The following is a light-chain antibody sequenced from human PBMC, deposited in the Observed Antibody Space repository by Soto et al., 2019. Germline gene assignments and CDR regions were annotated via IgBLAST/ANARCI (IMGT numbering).Light chain of an antibody. V-gene: IGLV2-8*01. J-gene: IGLJ2*01. CDR3: SSYAGSNNPVV. CDR1: SSDVGGYNY. Sequence: QSALTQPPSASGSPGQSVTISCTGTSSDVGGYNYVSWYQQHPGKAPKLMIYEVSKRPSGVPDRFSGSKSGNTASLTVSGRQAADEADYYCSSYAGSNNPVVFGGGTKVTVL. CDR2: EVS.